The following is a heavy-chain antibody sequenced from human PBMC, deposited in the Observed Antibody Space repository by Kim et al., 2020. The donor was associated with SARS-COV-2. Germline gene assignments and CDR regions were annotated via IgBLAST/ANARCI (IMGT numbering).Heavy chain of an antibody. J-gene: IGHJ5*01. Sequence: GGSLRLSCAASGFTFDDYAMYWVRQGPGKGLEWVLGISWDSGSIGYAHSVKGRFTISRDNAKNSMYLQMNSLRGEATALYYCAKDGKIAAPVTGWFDSWGQGTLVTVSS. CDR2: ISWDSGSI. CDR3: AKDGKIAAPVTGWFDS. CDR1: GFTFDDYA. D-gene: IGHD6-13*01. V-gene: IGHV3-9*01.